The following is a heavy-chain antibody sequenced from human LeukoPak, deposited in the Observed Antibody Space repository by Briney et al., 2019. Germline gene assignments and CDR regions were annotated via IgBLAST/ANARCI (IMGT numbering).Heavy chain of an antibody. D-gene: IGHD3-10*01. CDR1: GDSINSGRYY. CDR3: ARFSMLRGVDY. J-gene: IGHJ4*02. V-gene: IGHV4-61*02. CDR2: IYISGST. Sequence: KPSETLSLTCTVSGDSINSGRYYWSWIRQPAGKGLEWIGRIYISGSTNYNPSLKSRVTISVDTSKNQFSLKLSSVTAADTAVYFCARFSMLRGVDYWGQGTLVTVSS.